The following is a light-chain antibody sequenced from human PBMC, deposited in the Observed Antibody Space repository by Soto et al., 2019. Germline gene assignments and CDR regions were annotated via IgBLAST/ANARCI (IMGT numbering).Light chain of an antibody. J-gene: IGKJ1*01. Sequence: EIVLTQSPGTLSLSPGERATLSCRASPSVSSSYLAWYKQKPGQAPRLLIYGASSRATGIPDRFSGSGSGTDFTLTISRLAPEDVAVYYCQQYGSSAWTFGQGTKVEIK. CDR2: GAS. V-gene: IGKV3-20*01. CDR3: QQYGSSAWT. CDR1: PSVSSSY.